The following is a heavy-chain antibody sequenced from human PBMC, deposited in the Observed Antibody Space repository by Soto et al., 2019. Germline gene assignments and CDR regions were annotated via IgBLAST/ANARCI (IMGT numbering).Heavy chain of an antibody. J-gene: IGHJ3*01. D-gene: IGHD3-3*01. V-gene: IGHV5-10-1*01. CDR1: GYTFSDYK. CDR2: IDSSDSYI. CDR3: PNLDFTFGSIDVFDL. Sequence: WEPLKISRQCSGYTFSDYKISWVRQIPGKRLEWLGTIDSSDSYITYSPSFQGHVTSSADKPISNAFLRWTTMKSSDSAMYSCPNLDFTFGSIDVFDLWGQGTMVTVSS.